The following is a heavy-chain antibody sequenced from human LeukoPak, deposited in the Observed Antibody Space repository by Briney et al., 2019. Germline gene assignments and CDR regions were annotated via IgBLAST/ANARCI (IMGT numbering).Heavy chain of an antibody. Sequence: ASVKVSCKASGGTFSSYAISWVRQAPGQGLEWMGGIIPIFGTANYAQKFQGRVTITVDKSTSTAYMELSSLRSEDTAVYYCARQTDYYGSGSYSNWFDPWGQGTLVTVSS. D-gene: IGHD3-10*01. CDR1: GGTFSSYA. J-gene: IGHJ5*02. CDR2: IIPIFGTA. CDR3: ARQTDYYGSGSYSNWFDP. V-gene: IGHV1-69*06.